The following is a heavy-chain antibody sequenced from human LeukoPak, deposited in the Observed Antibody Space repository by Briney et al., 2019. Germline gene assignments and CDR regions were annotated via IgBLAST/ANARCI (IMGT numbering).Heavy chain of an antibody. Sequence: SETLSLTCAVYGGSFSGYYWSWIRQPPGKGLEWIGEINHSGSTNYNPSLKSRVTISVDTSKNQFSLKLSSVTAADTAVYYCARVVGAAAGTSYFDYWGQGTLVTVSS. J-gene: IGHJ4*02. V-gene: IGHV4-34*01. CDR3: ARVVGAAAGTSYFDY. CDR2: INHSGST. D-gene: IGHD6-13*01. CDR1: GGSFSGYY.